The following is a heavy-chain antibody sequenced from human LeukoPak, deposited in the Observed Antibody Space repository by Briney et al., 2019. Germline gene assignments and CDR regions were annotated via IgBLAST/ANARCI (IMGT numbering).Heavy chain of an antibody. CDR2: ISSSSSYT. Sequence: GGSLRLSCAASGVTFSDYYISWIRQAPGKGLEWGSYISSSSSYTNYADSVKGRFTISRDNAKNSLYLQMNSLRAEDTAVYYCARDGDYGDYAFDIWGQGTMVTVSS. V-gene: IGHV3-11*06. J-gene: IGHJ3*02. D-gene: IGHD4-17*01. CDR3: ARDGDYGDYAFDI. CDR1: GVTFSDYY.